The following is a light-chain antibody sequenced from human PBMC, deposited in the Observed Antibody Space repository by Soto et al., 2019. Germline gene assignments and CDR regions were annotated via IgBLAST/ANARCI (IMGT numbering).Light chain of an antibody. J-gene: IGKJ2*01. CDR2: DAS. Sequence: IQMTQSPSTLSPSVGDRVTITCRASQSVQNWLAWYQQKPGEAPRLLIYDASTLQSGVPSRFSGSGSGTEFTLTISSLQPDDFATYYCQQYKDYSPYTFGQGTKLEIK. CDR1: QSVQNW. CDR3: QQYKDYSPYT. V-gene: IGKV1-5*01.